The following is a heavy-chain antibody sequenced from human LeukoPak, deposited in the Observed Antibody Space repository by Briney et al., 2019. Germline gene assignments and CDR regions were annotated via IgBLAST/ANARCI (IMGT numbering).Heavy chain of an antibody. J-gene: IGHJ3*02. V-gene: IGHV1-69*13. Sequence: SSVQVSCKASGGTFSSYAISWVRQAPGQGLEWMGGIIPIFGTANYAQKFQGRVTITADESTSTAYMELSSLRSEDTAVYYCARPAKYSSGWYTAGAFDIWGQVIIVTVSS. CDR3: ARPAKYSSGWYTAGAFDI. CDR2: IIPIFGTA. CDR1: GGTFSSYA. D-gene: IGHD6-19*01.